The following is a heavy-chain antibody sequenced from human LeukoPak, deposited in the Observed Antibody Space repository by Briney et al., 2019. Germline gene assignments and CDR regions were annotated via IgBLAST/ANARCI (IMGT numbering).Heavy chain of an antibody. D-gene: IGHD3-3*01. CDR3: ARQNPYYDFWSGPTNPYYYYGMDV. CDR1: GGSISSYY. V-gene: IGHV4-59*08. CDR2: IYYSGST. Sequence: PSETLSLTCTVSGGSISSYYWSWIRQPPGKGLEWIGYIYYSGSTNYNPSLKSRVTISVDTSKNQFSLKLSSVTAADTAVYYCARQNPYYDFWSGPTNPYYYYGMDVWGQGTTVTVSS. J-gene: IGHJ6*02.